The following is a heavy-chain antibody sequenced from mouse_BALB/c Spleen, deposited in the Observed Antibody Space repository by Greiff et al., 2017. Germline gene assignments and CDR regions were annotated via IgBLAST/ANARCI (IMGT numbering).Heavy chain of an antibody. CDR3: TRGGWMYYFDY. J-gene: IGHJ2*01. D-gene: IGHD3-3*01. V-gene: IGHV6-6*02. Sequence: EVQVVESGGGLVQPGGSMKLSCVASGFTFSNYWMNWVRQSPEKGLEWVAEIRLKSNNYATHYAESVKGRFTISRDDSKSSVYLQMNNLRAEDTGIYYCTRGGWMYYFDYWGQGTTLTVSS. CDR2: IRLKSNNYAT. CDR1: GFTFSNYW.